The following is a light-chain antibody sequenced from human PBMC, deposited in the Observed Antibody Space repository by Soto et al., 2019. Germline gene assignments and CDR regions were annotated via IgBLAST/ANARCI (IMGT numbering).Light chain of an antibody. V-gene: IGLV2-14*03. CDR3: SSYSTTNTLV. Sequence: QSALTHPASLSGSPGQSVTISCTGASSDVGGSDHVSWYQQHPGKAPKLILYEVNNRPSGVSNRFSGSKSGNTASLIISGLQADDEAEYFCSSYSTTNTLVFGSGTKVTVL. CDR1: SSDVGGSDH. J-gene: IGLJ1*01. CDR2: EVN.